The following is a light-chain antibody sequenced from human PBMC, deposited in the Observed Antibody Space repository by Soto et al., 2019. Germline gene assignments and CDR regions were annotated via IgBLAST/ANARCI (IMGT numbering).Light chain of an antibody. V-gene: IGKV3-20*01. J-gene: IGKJ2*01. CDR1: QSVSSSY. CDR2: GAS. Sequence: EIVLTQSPGTLSLSPGERATLSCRASQSVSSSYLAWYQQKPGQAPRLLIYGASSRATGFPDRFSGSGSGTDFTLTISRLEPEDFAVYYCQQYGSSPPSYTFGQGTKLEIK. CDR3: QQYGSSPPSYT.